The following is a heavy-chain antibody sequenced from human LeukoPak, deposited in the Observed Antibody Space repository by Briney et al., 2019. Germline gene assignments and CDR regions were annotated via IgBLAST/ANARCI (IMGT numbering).Heavy chain of an antibody. CDR2: IYYSGST. D-gene: IGHD3-16*02. Sequence: SETLSLTCTVSGGSISSYYWSWIRQHPGKGLEWIGYIYYSGSTYYNPSLKSRVTISVDTSKNQFSLKLSSVTAADTAVYYCARVKRDTPDFDYWGQETLVTVSS. V-gene: IGHV4-59*06. J-gene: IGHJ4*02. CDR1: GGSISSYY. CDR3: ARVKRDTPDFDY.